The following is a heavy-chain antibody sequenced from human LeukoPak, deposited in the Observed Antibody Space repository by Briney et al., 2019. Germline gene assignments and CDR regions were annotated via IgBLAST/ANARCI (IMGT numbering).Heavy chain of an antibody. CDR2: INSDGGST. Sequence: PGGSLRLSCAASGFTFSNYWMHWVRQAPGKGLVWVSRINSDGGSTSYADSVKGRFTISRDNAKNTLYLQLNSLRAEDTAVYYCARGGFCSGGSCPVDYYYYMDVWGKGTTVTVSS. J-gene: IGHJ6*03. CDR3: ARGGFCSGGSCPVDYYYYMDV. V-gene: IGHV3-74*01. CDR1: GFTFSNYW. D-gene: IGHD2-15*01.